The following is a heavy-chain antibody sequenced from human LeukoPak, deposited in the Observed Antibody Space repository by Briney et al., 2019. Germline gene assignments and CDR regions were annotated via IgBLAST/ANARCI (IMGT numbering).Heavy chain of an antibody. V-gene: IGHV1-69*05. J-gene: IGHJ3*02. CDR2: IIPIFGTA. Sequence: SVKVSCKASGYTFPNYGISWVRQAPGQGLEWMGGIIPIFGTANYAQKFQGRVTITTDESTSTAYMELSSLRSEDTAVYYCARVQMAVDAFDIWGQGTMVTVSS. CDR3: ARVQMAVDAFDI. CDR1: GYTFPNYG. D-gene: IGHD5-24*01.